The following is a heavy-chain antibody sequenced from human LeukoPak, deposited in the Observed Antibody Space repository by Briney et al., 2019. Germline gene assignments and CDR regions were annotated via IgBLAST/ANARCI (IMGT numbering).Heavy chain of an antibody. D-gene: IGHD2-2*02. CDR3: ARGGEVVPAAIGYFDY. Sequence: SETLSLTCTVSGGSVSSGSYYWSWIRQPPGKGLEWIGYIYYSGSTNYNPSLKSRVTISVDTSKNQFSLKLSSVTAADTAVYYCARGGEVVPAAIGYFDYWGQGTLVTVSS. CDR2: IYYSGST. V-gene: IGHV4-61*01. CDR1: GGSVSSGSYY. J-gene: IGHJ4*02.